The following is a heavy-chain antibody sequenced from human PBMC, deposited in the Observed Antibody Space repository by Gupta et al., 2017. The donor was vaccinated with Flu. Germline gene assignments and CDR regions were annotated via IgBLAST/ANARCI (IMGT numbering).Heavy chain of an antibody. D-gene: IGHD6-19*01. CDR1: FNNYG. CDR3: AKIPVAGNWYFDL. Sequence: FNNYGMVWVRQAPGTGLEWVSSISSTSTYIYYADSLRGRVTISRDNAKNTLYLQMNSLGAEDTAMYYCAKIPVAGNWYFDLWGRGTLVTVSS. V-gene: IGHV3-21*06. CDR2: ISSTSTYI. J-gene: IGHJ2*01.